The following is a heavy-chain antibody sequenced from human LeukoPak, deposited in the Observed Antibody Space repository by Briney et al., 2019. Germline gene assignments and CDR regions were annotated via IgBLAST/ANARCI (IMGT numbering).Heavy chain of an antibody. CDR3: AIRDGYSPGAFDI. V-gene: IGHV4-59*04. Sequence: SETLSLTCTVSGGSISSYYWSWIRQPPGKGLEWIGYIYHSGSTYYNPSLKSRVTISVDRSKNQFSLKLSSVTAADTAVYYCAIRDGYSPGAFDIWGQGTMVTVSS. CDR1: GGSISSYY. CDR2: IYHSGST. D-gene: IGHD5-24*01. J-gene: IGHJ3*02.